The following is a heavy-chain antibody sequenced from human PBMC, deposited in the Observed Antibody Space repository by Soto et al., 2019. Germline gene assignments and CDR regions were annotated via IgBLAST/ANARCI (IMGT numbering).Heavy chain of an antibody. Sequence: QVQLVQSGAEAKKPGASVKVSCKASGYTFTSYVMHWVRQAPGQRLEWMGWINAGNGNTKYSQKFQGRVTITRDTSASTAYLELHSLRSDDTAVYYCARGGLVWFGEGGLGYWGQGTLVTVSS. J-gene: IGHJ4*02. V-gene: IGHV1-3*01. CDR3: ARGGLVWFGEGGLGY. D-gene: IGHD3-10*01. CDR2: INAGNGNT. CDR1: GYTFTSYV.